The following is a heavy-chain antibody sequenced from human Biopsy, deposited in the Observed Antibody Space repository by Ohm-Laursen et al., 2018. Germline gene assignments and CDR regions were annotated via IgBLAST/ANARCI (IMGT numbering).Heavy chain of an antibody. CDR1: GYTLTALS. Sequence: ASVKASCKVSGYTLTALSMHWVRQAPGRGLEWMGGFAPENGKTIYAQKFQGRVTMTEDTSTDTAYMELSSLRSEDTAVYYYAADINVWNVNYWGQGAQVTVSS. D-gene: IGHD1-1*01. CDR2: FAPENGKT. CDR3: AADINVWNVNY. J-gene: IGHJ4*02. V-gene: IGHV1-24*01.